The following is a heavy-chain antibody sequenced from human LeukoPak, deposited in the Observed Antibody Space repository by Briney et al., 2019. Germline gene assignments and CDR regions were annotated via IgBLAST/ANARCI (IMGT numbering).Heavy chain of an antibody. J-gene: IGHJ5*02. CDR1: GYTLTGYY. Sequence: ASVKVSCKASGYTLTGYYMHWVRQAPGQGLEWMGWINPNSGGTYYAQKFQGRVTMTRDTSISTAYMELSRLRSDDTAVYYCARERRRLVGFDPWGQGTLVTVSS. CDR3: ARERRRLVGFDP. CDR2: INPNSGGT. V-gene: IGHV1-2*02.